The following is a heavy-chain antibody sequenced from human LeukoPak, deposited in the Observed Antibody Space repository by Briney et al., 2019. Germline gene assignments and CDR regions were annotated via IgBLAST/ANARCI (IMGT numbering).Heavy chain of an antibody. CDR2: ISSSSSYI. V-gene: IGHV3-21*01. D-gene: IGHD5-18*01. CDR3: AREQDTAMAQPGAPDY. CDR1: GFTFSSYS. J-gene: IGHJ4*02. Sequence: GGSLRLSCAASGFTFSSYSMTWLRQAPGKGLEWVSSISSSSSYIYYADSVKGRFTISRDNAKNSLYLQMNSLRAEDTAVYYCAREQDTAMAQPGAPDYWGQGTLVTVSS.